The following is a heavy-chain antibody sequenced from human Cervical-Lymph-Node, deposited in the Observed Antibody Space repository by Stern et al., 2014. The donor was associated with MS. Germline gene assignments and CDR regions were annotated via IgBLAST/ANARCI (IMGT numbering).Heavy chain of an antibody. Sequence: DSGPTLAKPTQTLTLTCTFSGFPLSTSGVGVGWIPQPPGKALDGLAPLYSSGDNCHQPSLKSRLTITKDTSKNQVVLTMTNMGPVDTATYYCAHSLTSPLAWGYCFDYWGQGTLVTVSS. J-gene: IGHJ4*02. CDR2: LYSSGDN. CDR3: AHSLTSPLAWGYCFDY. CDR1: GFPLSTSGVG. D-gene: IGHD3-16*01. V-gene: IGHV2-5*01.